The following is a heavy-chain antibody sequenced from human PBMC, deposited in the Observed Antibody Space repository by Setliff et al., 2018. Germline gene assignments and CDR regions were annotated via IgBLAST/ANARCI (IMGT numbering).Heavy chain of an antibody. CDR2: INRDGSYT. Sequence: LSCAASGFTFSSYWMYWVRQAPGKGLVWVSRINRDGSYTVYADSVEGRFTISRDNAKNTLYLQMNSLGAEDTAVYYCAKMVGGSRSSGSCYFDYWGQGTLVTVSS. V-gene: IGHV3-74*01. CDR1: GFTFSSYW. J-gene: IGHJ4*02. D-gene: IGHD2-15*01. CDR3: AKMVGGSRSSGSCYFDY.